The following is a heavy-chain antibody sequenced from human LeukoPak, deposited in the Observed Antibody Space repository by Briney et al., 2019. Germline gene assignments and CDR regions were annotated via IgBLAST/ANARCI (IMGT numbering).Heavy chain of an antibody. V-gene: IGHV1-2*04. D-gene: IGHD5-18*01. CDR1: GYTFTGYY. Sequence: GASVKVSCKASGYTFTGYYMHWMRQAPGQGLEWMGWINPNSGGTNYAQKFQGWVTMTRDTSISTAYMELSRLRSDDTAVYYCARAGGYSYGDAFDIWGQGTMVTVSS. CDR2: INPNSGGT. CDR3: ARAGGYSYGDAFDI. J-gene: IGHJ3*02.